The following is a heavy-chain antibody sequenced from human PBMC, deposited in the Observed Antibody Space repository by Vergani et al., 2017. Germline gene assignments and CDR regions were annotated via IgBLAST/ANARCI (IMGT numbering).Heavy chain of an antibody. CDR3: ARDTKVDYEGMFDP. D-gene: IGHD4-17*01. J-gene: IGHJ5*02. V-gene: IGHV3-21*01. CDR1: GFTFSSYS. Sequence: EVQLEESGGGLVKPGGSLRLSCAASGFTFSSYSMNWVRQAPGKGLEWVSSISSSSSYIYYADSVKGRFTISRDNAKNSLYLQMNSLRAEDTAVYYCARDTKVDYEGMFDPWGQGTLVTVSS. CDR2: ISSSSSYI.